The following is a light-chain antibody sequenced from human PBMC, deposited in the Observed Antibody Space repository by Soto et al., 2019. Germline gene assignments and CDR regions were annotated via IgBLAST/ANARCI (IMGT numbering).Light chain of an antibody. Sequence: EIVLTQSPGTLSLSPGERATLSCRASQSVSSSYLAWYQQKPGQAPRILIYGASSRATGIPDRFSGSGSGTDFTITISRLEPEDFAVYYCQQYGSSPRRTFGGGTKVEIK. J-gene: IGKJ4*01. V-gene: IGKV3-20*01. CDR1: QSVSSSY. CDR2: GAS. CDR3: QQYGSSPRRT.